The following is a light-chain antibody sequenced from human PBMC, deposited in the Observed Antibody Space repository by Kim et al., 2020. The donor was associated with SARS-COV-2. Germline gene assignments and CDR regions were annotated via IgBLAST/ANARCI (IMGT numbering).Light chain of an antibody. CDR2: ATS. CDR3: QQSANSPYT. J-gene: IGKJ2*01. V-gene: IGKV3-20*01. CDR1: ESISGRS. Sequence: LSAGERATLSCRASESISGRSLAWYQQKPGQPPRLVIYATSSRATGIPDRFTGSGSGTDFTLTISRLEPEDFAVYYCQQSANSPYTFGQGTKLEI.